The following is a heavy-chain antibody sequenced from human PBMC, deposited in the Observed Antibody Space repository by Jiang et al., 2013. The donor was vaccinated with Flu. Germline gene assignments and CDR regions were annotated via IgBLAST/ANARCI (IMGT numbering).Heavy chain of an antibody. CDR1: GDSVSSNTAA. CDR3: ARGHYGAFDI. V-gene: IGHV6-1*01. J-gene: IGHJ3*02. CDR2: TYYRSSWIY. Sequence: SQTLSLTCAISGDSVSSNTAAWNWIRQSRSRGLEWLGRTYYRSSWIYEYAESVKSRITIIPDTSKNQFSLQLNSVTPEDTAVYYCARGHYGAFDIWDRGTMVTVSS. D-gene: IGHD3-16*01.